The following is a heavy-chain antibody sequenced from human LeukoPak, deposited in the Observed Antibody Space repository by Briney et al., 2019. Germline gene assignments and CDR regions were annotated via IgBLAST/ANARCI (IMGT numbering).Heavy chain of an antibody. V-gene: IGHV3-23*01. D-gene: IGHD5-18*01. CDR1: GLTFSSSW. Sequence: GGSLRLSCAVSGLTFSSSWMDWVRQAPEKGLDWVSVISGSAHKIRYADSVKGRFTISRDNSENIVYLQMNNLRVEDTAVYYCAGRLTGYSSGYVHWGQGTLVTVSS. J-gene: IGHJ4*02. CDR3: AGRLTGYSSGYVH. CDR2: ISGSAHKI.